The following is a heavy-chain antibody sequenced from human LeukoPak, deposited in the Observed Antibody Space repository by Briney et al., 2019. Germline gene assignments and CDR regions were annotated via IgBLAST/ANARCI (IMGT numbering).Heavy chain of an antibody. CDR3: ARDRVGAAGAIDY. Sequence: SETLSLTCTVSGGSTSSYYWSWIRQPPGKGLEWIGYIYYSGSTYYNPSLKSRVTISVDTSKNQFSLKLSSVTAADTAVYYCARDRVGAAGAIDYWGQGTLVTVSS. V-gene: IGHV4-59*12. CDR1: GGSTSSYY. CDR2: IYYSGST. D-gene: IGHD2-15*01. J-gene: IGHJ4*02.